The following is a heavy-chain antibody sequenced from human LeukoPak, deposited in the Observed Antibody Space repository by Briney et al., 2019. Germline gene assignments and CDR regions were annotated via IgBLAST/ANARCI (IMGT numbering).Heavy chain of an antibody. Sequence: QPGGSLRLSCAASGFTFSSYWMSWVRQAPGKGLEWVSAISGSGGSTYYADSVKGRFTISRDNSKNTLYLQMNSLRAEDTAVYYCASLDAGSGSLYHYYYYYMDVWGKGTTVTISS. D-gene: IGHD3-10*01. CDR1: GFTFSSYW. CDR2: ISGSGGST. J-gene: IGHJ6*03. CDR3: ASLDAGSGSLYHYYYYYMDV. V-gene: IGHV3-23*01.